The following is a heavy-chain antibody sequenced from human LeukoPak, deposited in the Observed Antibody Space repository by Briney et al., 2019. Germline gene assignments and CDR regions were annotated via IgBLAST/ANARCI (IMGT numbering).Heavy chain of an antibody. J-gene: IGHJ5*02. CDR1: GFTFSSFW. V-gene: IGHV3-7*03. CDR3: ALGISS. CDR2: IKEDGSVK. Sequence: GGSLRLSCAASGFTFSSFWMIWVRQAPGKGLEWVANIKEDGSVKNYVDSVKGRFTISRDNSKNTLYLQMNSLRAEDTAVYYCALGISSWGQGTLVTVSS. D-gene: IGHD1-14*01.